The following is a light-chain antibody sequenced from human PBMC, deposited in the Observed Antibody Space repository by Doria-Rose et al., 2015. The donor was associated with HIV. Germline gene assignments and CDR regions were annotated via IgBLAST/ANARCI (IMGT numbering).Light chain of an antibody. CDR2: DGS. CDR3: HQCGTPWT. CDR1: QSFSSTY. J-gene: IGKJ1*01. V-gene: IGKV3-20*01. Sequence: DIVMTQTPGTLSLSPGERATLSCRASQSFSSTYLAWYQQKPGQAPSLLIYDGSTRATGIPDRFSASGSGTDFTLTINRLEPEDFALYYCHQCGTPWTFGQGTKVEI.